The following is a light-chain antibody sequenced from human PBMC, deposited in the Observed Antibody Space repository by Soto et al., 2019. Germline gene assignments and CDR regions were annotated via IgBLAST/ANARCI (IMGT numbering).Light chain of an antibody. J-gene: IGKJ4*01. CDR3: QQYDSLPLL. CDR1: QDISNY. Sequence: DIQMTHSRCSLSASGGDRVTITCQASQDISNYLNWYQQKPGKAPKLLIYDASNLETGVSSRFSGSGYGTDFTLTISSLQPEDIGTYYCQQYDSLPLLFGGGTKVDIK. V-gene: IGKV1-33*01. CDR2: DAS.